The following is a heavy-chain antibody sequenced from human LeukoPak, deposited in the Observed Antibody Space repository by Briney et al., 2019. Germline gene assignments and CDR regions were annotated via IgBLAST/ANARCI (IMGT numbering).Heavy chain of an antibody. J-gene: IGHJ5*02. Sequence: ASVKVSCKASGYTFTGYYMHWVRQAPGQGLEWMGWINPNSGGTNYAQKFQGRVTMTRDTSISTAYMELSRLRSDDTDVYYCAREAITMVRGVRKGWFEPWGQGNLVTVSS. CDR2: INPNSGGT. CDR3: AREAITMVRGVRKGWFEP. D-gene: IGHD3-10*01. V-gene: IGHV1-2*02. CDR1: GYTFTGYY.